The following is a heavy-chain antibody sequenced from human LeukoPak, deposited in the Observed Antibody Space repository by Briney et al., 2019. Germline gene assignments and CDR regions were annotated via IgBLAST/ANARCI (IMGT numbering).Heavy chain of an antibody. V-gene: IGHV7-4-1*02. D-gene: IGHD6-6*01. CDR1: GYTFTSYA. CDR2: INTNTGNP. CDR3: ARGAHSSSWRNWFDP. Sequence: VASVKVSCKASGYTFTSYAINWVRQAPGQGLEWMGWINTNTGNPTYAQAFTGRFVFSLDTSVSTAYLQISSLKAEDTAVYYCARGAHSSSWRNWFDPWGQGTLVTVSS. J-gene: IGHJ5*02.